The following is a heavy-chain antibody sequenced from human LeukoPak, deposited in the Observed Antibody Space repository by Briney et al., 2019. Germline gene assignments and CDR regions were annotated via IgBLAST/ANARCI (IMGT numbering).Heavy chain of an antibody. V-gene: IGHV4-4*07. CDR2: IYTSGST. Sequence: SETLSLTCTVAGGSISSYYWSWIRQPAGKGLEWIGRIYTSGSTNYNPSLKSRVTMSVDTSKNPFSLNLSSVTAADTAVYYCARDGGSGSSYGLRDYFDYWGQGTLVTVSS. J-gene: IGHJ4*02. D-gene: IGHD1-26*01. CDR3: ARDGGSGSSYGLRDYFDY. CDR1: GGSISSYY.